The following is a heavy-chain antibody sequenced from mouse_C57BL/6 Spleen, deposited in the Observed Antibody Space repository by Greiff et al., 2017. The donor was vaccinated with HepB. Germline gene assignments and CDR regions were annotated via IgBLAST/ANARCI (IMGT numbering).Heavy chain of an antibody. CDR1: GYTFTSYT. D-gene: IGHD1-1*01. Sequence: QVQLQQSGAELARPGASVKMSCKASGYTFTSYTMHWVKQRPGQGLEWIGYINPSSGYTKYNQKFKDKATLTADKSSSTAYMQLSSLTSEDSAVYYCARGTTVVAPFAYWGQGTLVTVSA. CDR3: ARGTTVVAPFAY. J-gene: IGHJ3*01. V-gene: IGHV1-4*01. CDR2: INPSSGYT.